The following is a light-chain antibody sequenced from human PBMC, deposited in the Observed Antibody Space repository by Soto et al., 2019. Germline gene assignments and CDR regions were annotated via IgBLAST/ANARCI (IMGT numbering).Light chain of an antibody. CDR2: DAS. CDR1: QTVSSS. V-gene: IGKV3-11*01. J-gene: IGKJ1*01. CDR3: QQRSNSFT. Sequence: IVLTQSPSTLSLSPGERATLSCRASQTVSSSLAWYQQKPGQAPRXLIYDASNRATGIPARFSGSGSGTDFTLTISSLEPEDFAVYYCQQRSNSFTFGQGTKVDIK.